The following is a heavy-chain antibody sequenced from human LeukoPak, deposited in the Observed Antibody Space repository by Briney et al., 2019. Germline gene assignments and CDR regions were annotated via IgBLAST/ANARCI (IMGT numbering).Heavy chain of an antibody. V-gene: IGHV1-24*01. Sequence: ASVKVSCKVSGYTLSELSMHWVRQSPGKGLEWMGGFDVAETDTIYAQKFQGRVTMTRDTSTSTVYMELSSLRSEDTAVYYCARCHRGGSCRWGQGTLVTVSS. J-gene: IGHJ4*02. D-gene: IGHD2-15*01. CDR2: FDVAETDT. CDR3: ARCHRGGSCR. CDR1: GYTLSELS.